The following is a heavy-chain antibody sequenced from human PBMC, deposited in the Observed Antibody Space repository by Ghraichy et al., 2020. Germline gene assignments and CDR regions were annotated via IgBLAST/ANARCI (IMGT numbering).Heavy chain of an antibody. V-gene: IGHV1-2*02. Sequence: ASVKVSCKASGYTFTGYYMHWVRQAPGQGLEWMGWINPNSGGTNYAQKFQGRVTMTRDTSISTAYMELSRLRSDDTAVYYCARAGSQGHNYLPYYVLYWGQGTLVTVSS. CDR1: GYTFTGYY. CDR3: ARAGSQGHNYLPYYVLY. D-gene: IGHD3-3*01. J-gene: IGHJ4*02. CDR2: INPNSGGT.